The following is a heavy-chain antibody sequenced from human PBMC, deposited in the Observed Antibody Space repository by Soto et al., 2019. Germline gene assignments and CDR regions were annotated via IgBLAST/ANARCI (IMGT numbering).Heavy chain of an antibody. CDR3: ARDTETLGPRANDALDI. CDR1: GYTFSAYT. J-gene: IGHJ3*02. Sequence: GASVKVSCKATGYTFSAYTMNWVRQAPGQSLEWMGWTNAGSGTTKYSQNFQGRVSITRDTSASTVYMELTGLTSEDTAVYYCARDTETLGPRANDALDIWGQGTMVTVSS. D-gene: IGHD3-3*02. V-gene: IGHV1-3*01. CDR2: TNAGSGTT.